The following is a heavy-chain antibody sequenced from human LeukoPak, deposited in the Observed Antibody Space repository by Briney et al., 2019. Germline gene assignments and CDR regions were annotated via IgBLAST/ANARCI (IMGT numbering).Heavy chain of an antibody. CDR2: ISYDGSNK. CDR1: GFTFSSYA. J-gene: IGHJ6*02. Sequence: GRSLRLSCAASGFTFSSYAMHWVRQAPGKGLEWVAVISYDGSNKYYADSVKGRFTISRDNSKNTLYLQMNSLRAEDTAVYYCARGVVPGPSYGMDVWGQGTTVTVSS. CDR3: ARGVVPGPSYGMDV. V-gene: IGHV3-30-3*01. D-gene: IGHD2-2*01.